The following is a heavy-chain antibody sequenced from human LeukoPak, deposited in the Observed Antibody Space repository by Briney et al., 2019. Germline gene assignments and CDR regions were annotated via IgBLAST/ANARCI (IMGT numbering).Heavy chain of an antibody. D-gene: IGHD2-2*02. CDR2: IKQDGSER. J-gene: IGHJ5*02. Sequence: QSGGSLRLSCAASGFTFSSYWMSWVRQAPGKGLEWVANIKQDGSERYYVDSVKGRFTISRDNAKSSLYLQMNSLRAEDTAVYYCARIVPAAIVVSWFDPWGQGTLVTVSS. V-gene: IGHV3-7*01. CDR3: ARIVPAAIVVSWFDP. CDR1: GFTFSSYW.